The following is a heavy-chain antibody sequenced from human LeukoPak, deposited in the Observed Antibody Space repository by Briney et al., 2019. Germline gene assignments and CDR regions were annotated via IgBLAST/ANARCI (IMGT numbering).Heavy chain of an antibody. Sequence: GGSLRLSCAASGFTFSTYAMSWVRQAPGKGLEWVSVISGGGGSTYYADSVKGRFTISRDNSKNMLYLQMNSLRAEDTAAYYCAKRGHDSSGYYGYFDYWGQGTLVTVSS. CDR1: GFTFSTYA. CDR3: AKRGHDSSGYYGYFDY. D-gene: IGHD3-22*01. J-gene: IGHJ4*02. CDR2: ISGGGGST. V-gene: IGHV3-23*01.